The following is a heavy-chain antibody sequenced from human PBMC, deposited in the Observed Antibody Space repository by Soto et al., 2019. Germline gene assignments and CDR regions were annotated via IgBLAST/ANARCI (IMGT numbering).Heavy chain of an antibody. CDR3: ARDLTGTYYYHSSGYRYGMDV. J-gene: IGHJ6*02. CDR1: GGSISSYY. D-gene: IGHD3-22*01. Sequence: PSETLSLTCTVSGGSISSYYWSWIRQPSGKGLEWIGYIYYSGSTNYNPSLKSRVTISVDTSKNQFSLKLSSVTAADTAVYYCARDLTGTYYYHSSGYRYGMDVWGQGTTVTVSS. V-gene: IGHV4-59*01. CDR2: IYYSGST.